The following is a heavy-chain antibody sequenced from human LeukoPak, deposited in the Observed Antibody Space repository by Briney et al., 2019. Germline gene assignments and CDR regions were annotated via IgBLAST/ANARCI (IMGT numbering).Heavy chain of an antibody. Sequence: GGSLRLSCAASGFTFSDYYMSWIRQAPGKGLEWVSYISGSGRTIFYADSVKGRVSISRDNAKNPLYLQVNSLRAEDTAVYYCARVVYCSGGSCHIFAFDIWGQGTMVTVSS. D-gene: IGHD2-15*01. J-gene: IGHJ3*02. CDR2: ISGSGRTI. CDR3: ARVVYCSGGSCHIFAFDI. CDR1: GFTFSDYY. V-gene: IGHV3-11*01.